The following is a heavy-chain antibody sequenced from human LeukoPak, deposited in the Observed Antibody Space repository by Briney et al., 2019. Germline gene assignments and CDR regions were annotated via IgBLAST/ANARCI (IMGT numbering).Heavy chain of an antibody. CDR1: GFTFSSYD. J-gene: IGHJ4*02. CDR2: ISYDGSNK. D-gene: IGHD3-10*01. Sequence: PGGSLRLSCAASGFTFSSYDMHWVRQAPGKGLEWVAIISYDGSNKYYADSVKGRFTISRDNSKNTLYLQMNSLRAEDTAVYYCAKGTLYYGSGYYFDYWGQGTLVTVSS. CDR3: AKGTLYYGSGYYFDY. V-gene: IGHV3-30-3*01.